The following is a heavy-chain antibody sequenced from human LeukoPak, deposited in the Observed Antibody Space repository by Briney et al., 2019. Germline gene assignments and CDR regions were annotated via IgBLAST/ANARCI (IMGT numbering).Heavy chain of an antibody. D-gene: IGHD1-14*01. J-gene: IGHJ6*02. CDR3: ARHRPEGYYYYYGMDV. CDR2: IYSGGST. Sequence: GGSLRLSCAASGFTVSSNYMSWVRQAPGKGLEWGSVIYSGGSTYYADSVKGRFTISRHNSKNTLYLQMNSLRAEDTAVYYCARHRPEGYYYYYGMDVWGQGTTVTVSS. CDR1: GFTVSSNY. V-gene: IGHV3-53*04.